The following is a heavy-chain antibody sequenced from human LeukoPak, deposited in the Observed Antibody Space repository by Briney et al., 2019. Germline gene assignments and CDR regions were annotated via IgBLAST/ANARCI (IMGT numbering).Heavy chain of an antibody. CDR3: AGEGVEMATRY. J-gene: IGHJ4*02. V-gene: IGHV4-59*01. CDR2: IYYSGST. CDR1: GGSISSFY. Sequence: SETLSLTCTVSGGSISSFYWSWIRQPPGKGLEWIGYIYYSGSTSYNPSLKSRVTISIDTSKNQFFLKLSSVTAADTAVYFCAGEGVEMATRYWGQGALVTVSS. D-gene: IGHD5-24*01.